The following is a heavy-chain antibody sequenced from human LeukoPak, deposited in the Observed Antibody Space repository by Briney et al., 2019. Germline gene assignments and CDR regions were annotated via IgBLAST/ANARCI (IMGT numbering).Heavy chain of an antibody. CDR3: ARKRYFDWLSHHFDY. V-gene: IGHV4-34*01. J-gene: IGHJ4*02. Sequence: SETLSLTCAVYGESLSGYYWSWIRQPPGKGLEWIGEIYHSGSTNYNPSLKSRVTMSVDKSKNQFSLKLSSVTAADTAVYYCARKRYFDWLSHHFDYWGQGTLVTVSS. D-gene: IGHD3-9*01. CDR1: GESLSGYY. CDR2: IYHSGST.